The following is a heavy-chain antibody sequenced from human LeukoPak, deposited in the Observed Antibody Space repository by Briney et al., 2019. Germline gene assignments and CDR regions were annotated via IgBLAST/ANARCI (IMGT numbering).Heavy chain of an antibody. CDR3: ARDLSSGWTDY. CDR2: IYYSGST. J-gene: IGHJ4*02. D-gene: IGHD6-19*01. CDR1: GGSISSYY. V-gene: IGHV4-59*01. Sequence: KSSETLSPTCTVSGGSISSYYWSWIRQPPGKGLEWIGYIYYSGSTNYNPSLKSRVTISVDTSKNQFSLKLSSVTAADTAVYYCARDLSSGWTDYWGQGTLVTVSS.